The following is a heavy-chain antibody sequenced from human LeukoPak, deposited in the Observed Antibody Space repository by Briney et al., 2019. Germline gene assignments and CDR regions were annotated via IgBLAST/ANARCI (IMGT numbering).Heavy chain of an antibody. CDR3: ARESQWIQLWFYLGY. V-gene: IGHV3-21*06. Sequence: PGGSLRLSCAASGFTFGSYSINWVRQAPGKGLEWVSSISSSSYIYYADSVKGRFTISRDNAKNSVYLQMNSLRAEDTAVYYCARESQWIQLWFYLGYWGQGTLVTVSS. D-gene: IGHD5-18*01. CDR1: GFTFGSYS. J-gene: IGHJ4*02. CDR2: ISSSSYI.